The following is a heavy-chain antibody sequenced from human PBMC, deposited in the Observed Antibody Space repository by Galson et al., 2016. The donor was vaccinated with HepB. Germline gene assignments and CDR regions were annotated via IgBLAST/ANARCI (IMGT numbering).Heavy chain of an antibody. J-gene: IGHJ4*02. D-gene: IGHD2-8*01. Sequence: SLRLSCAASGFTFSSANMDWVRQAPGKGLEWVAYISYDNKAIYYADSVKGRFTINPDTSKNQFSLHLNSVTPEDTAVYYCTREVLFSSSPEYNGVWRGGTLTLWGQGTLVTVSS. CDR3: TREVLFSSSPEYNGVWRGGTLTL. CDR2: ISYDNKAI. CDR1: GFTFSSAN. V-gene: IGHV3-48*01.